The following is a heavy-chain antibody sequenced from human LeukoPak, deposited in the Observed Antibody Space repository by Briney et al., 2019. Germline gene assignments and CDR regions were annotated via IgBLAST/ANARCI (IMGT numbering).Heavy chain of an antibody. V-gene: IGHV4-61*01. CDR1: GDSVSSSSYY. CDR3: AREWFDYDSSGYYLLNWFDP. CDR2: IYYSGST. D-gene: IGHD3-22*01. Sequence: SETLSLTCTVSGDSVSSSSYYWGWIRQPPGKGLEWIGYIYYSGSTNYNPSLKSRVTISVDTSKNQFSLKLSSVTAADTAVYYCAREWFDYDSSGYYLLNWFDPWGQGTLVTVSS. J-gene: IGHJ5*02.